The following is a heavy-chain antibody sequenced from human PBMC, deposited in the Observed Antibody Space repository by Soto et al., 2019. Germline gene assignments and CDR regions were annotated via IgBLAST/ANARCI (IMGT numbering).Heavy chain of an antibody. J-gene: IGHJ6*02. CDR1: GGTFSSYA. CDR3: ASGYCGGDCYSYYYYGMDV. D-gene: IGHD2-21*02. CDR2: IIPIFGTA. V-gene: IGHV1-69*13. Sequence: ASVKVSCKASGGTFSSYAISWVRQAPGQGLEWMGGIIPIFGTANYAQKFQGRVTITADESTSTAYMELSSLRSEDTAVYYCASGYCGGDCYSYYYYGMDVWGQGTTVTVSS.